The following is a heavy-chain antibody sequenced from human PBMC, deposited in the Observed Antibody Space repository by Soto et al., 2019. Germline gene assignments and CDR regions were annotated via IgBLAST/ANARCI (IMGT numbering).Heavy chain of an antibody. J-gene: IGHJ4*02. Sequence: GASVKVSCKASGYTFTGYYMHWVRQAPGQGLEWMGWINPNSGGTNYAQKFQGRVTMTRDTSISTAYMELSRLRSDDTAVYYCARLLRYRSSWKQEGPFDYWGQGTPVTVSS. V-gene: IGHV1-2*02. CDR1: GYTFTGYY. CDR3: ARLLRYRSSWKQEGPFDY. CDR2: INPNSGGT. D-gene: IGHD6-13*01.